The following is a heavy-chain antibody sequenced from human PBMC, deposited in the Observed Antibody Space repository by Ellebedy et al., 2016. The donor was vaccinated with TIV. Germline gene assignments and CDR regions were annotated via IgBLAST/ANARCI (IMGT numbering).Heavy chain of an antibody. J-gene: IGHJ6*02. Sequence: GESLKISCAASGFPFSTYWMCWVRQAPGRGLKWVANIKEDGSEKHYVDSMKGRFTISRDNAKNSLYLQMNSLRAEDTAMYYCARHSTTLSYGLDVWGQGTTVTVAS. CDR3: ARHSTTLSYGLDV. CDR1: GFPFSTYW. D-gene: IGHD4-11*01. V-gene: IGHV3-7*03. CDR2: IKEDGSEK.